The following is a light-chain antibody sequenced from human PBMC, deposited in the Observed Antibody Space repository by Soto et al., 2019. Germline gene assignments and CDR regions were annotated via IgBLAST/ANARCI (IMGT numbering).Light chain of an antibody. CDR1: QSISSW. V-gene: IGKV1-5*03. J-gene: IGKJ1*01. Sequence: DIQMTQSPSTLSASVGDRVSITCRASQSISSWLAWNQQKPGKAPKLLIYKASSLESGVPSRFSGSGSGTEFTLTISSLQPDDFATYFCKQYNSYPWTFGQGTKVDIK. CDR3: KQYNSYPWT. CDR2: KAS.